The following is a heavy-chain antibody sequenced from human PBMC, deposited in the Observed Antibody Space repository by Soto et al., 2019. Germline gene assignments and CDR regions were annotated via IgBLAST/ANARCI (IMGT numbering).Heavy chain of an antibody. J-gene: IGHJ6*02. CDR3: ARGWGYCSSTSCYVYYYYGMYV. CDR2: TYYRSKWYN. V-gene: IGHV6-1*01. D-gene: IGHD2-2*01. Sequence: SQTLSLTCAISGDSVSSNSAAWNWIRQSPSRGLEWLGRTYYRSKWYNDYAVSVKSRITINPDTSKNQFSLQLNSVTPEDTAVYYCARGWGYCSSTSCYVYYYYGMYVWRQGTTVTVSS. CDR1: GDSVSSNSAA.